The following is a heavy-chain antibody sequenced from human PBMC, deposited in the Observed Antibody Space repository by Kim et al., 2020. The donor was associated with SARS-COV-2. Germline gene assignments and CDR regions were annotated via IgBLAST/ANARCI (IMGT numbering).Heavy chain of an antibody. V-gene: IGHV1-3*01. D-gene: IGHD3-10*01. CDR1: GYIFISYV. J-gene: IGHJ4*02. CDR3: VRGVLFDTSGNIG. CDR2: IDPGNGNT. Sequence: ASVKVSCKASGYIFISYVIYWVRQAPGQRLEWMGWIDPGNGNTIYSQNFQNRVTITRDTSASTVYMELSSLRFEDTAVYYCVRGVLFDTSGNIGWGQGTLVIVSS.